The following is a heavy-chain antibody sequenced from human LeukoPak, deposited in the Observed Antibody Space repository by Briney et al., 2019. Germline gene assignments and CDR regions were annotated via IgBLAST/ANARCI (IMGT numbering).Heavy chain of an antibody. D-gene: IGHD5-24*01. V-gene: IGHV5-51*01. J-gene: IGHJ5*02. CDR2: IFPGDSDT. Sequence: GASLQTPFKGSGYRFKSYWIGWARQMPGKGLEWMGRIFPGDSDTRLSPSLKGQVFFSVDKSVRTASLQWSSLKASDTAIYYCARLGAAPGYNFLDAWGQGTLVTVSS. CDR3: ARLGAAPGYNFLDA. CDR1: GYRFKSYW.